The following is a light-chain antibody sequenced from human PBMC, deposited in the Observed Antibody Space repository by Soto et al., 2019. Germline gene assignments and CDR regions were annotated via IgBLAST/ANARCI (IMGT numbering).Light chain of an antibody. Sequence: QSVLTQPRSVSGSPGQSVTISCTGTSSDVGGYNYVSWYQQHPGKAPKLMNYDVSKRPSGVPDRFSGSKSGNTASLTISGLQAEDEADYYCCSYACSYTLYVFGTGTKLTVL. CDR2: DVS. V-gene: IGLV2-11*01. J-gene: IGLJ1*01. CDR1: SSDVGGYNY. CDR3: CSYACSYTLYV.